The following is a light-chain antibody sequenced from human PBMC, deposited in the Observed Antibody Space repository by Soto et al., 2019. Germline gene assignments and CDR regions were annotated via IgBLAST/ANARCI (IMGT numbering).Light chain of an antibody. V-gene: IGLV2-14*01. Sequence: QSALTQPASVSGSPGQSITISCTGTSSDVGGYNYVSWYQQHPGKAPKLMIYDVSNRPSGVSNRFSGSKSGNTASLTISGLQAEDEADYSCSSYTSSRVFGGGTQLTVL. CDR3: SSYTSSRV. CDR1: SSDVGGYNY. CDR2: DVS. J-gene: IGLJ2*01.